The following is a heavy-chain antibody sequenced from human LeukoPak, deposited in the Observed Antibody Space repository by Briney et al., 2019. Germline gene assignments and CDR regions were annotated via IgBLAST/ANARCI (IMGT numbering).Heavy chain of an antibody. V-gene: IGHV3-30-3*01. D-gene: IGHD6-13*01. CDR1: GFTFSNYA. CDR2: ISHDGSNK. J-gene: IGHJ4*02. CDR3: ARAPRQDSSSWFFNY. Sequence: GGSLRLSCAASGFTFSNYAMHWVRQAPGKGLEWVAVISHDGSNKYYADSVKGRFTISRDNSKNTLYLQMNSLRAEDTALYYCARAPRQDSSSWFFNYWGQGTLVTASS.